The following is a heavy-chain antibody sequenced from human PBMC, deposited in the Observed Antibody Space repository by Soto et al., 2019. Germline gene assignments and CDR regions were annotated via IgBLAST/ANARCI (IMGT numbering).Heavy chain of an antibody. CDR1: GFSLSGYS. J-gene: IGHJ5*02. CDR2: ISSSSSTI. Sequence: PGGSLRLSCAASGFSLSGYSLNWVRQAPGKGLEWVSYISSSSSTIYYADSVKGRFTISRDNAKNSLYLQMNSLRAEDTAVYYCARHPERIAQIGWFDPWGQGTLVTVSS. V-gene: IGHV3-48*01. CDR3: ARHPERIAQIGWFDP. D-gene: IGHD6-13*01.